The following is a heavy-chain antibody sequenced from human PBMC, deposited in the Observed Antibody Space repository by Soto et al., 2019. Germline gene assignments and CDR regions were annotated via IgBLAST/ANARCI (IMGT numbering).Heavy chain of an antibody. CDR2: ISYDGSNK. Sequence: WVSHRHPYAASGVTFSSYGMRWVRQAPGKGLEWVAVISYDGSNKYYADSVKGRFTISRDNSKNTLYLQMNSLRAEDTAVYYCARTTSIAVAASEDAYFDFWGHGTLVIVSS. J-gene: IGHJ4*01. CDR3: ARTTSIAVAASEDAYFDF. CDR1: GVTFSSYG. V-gene: IGHV3-30*03. D-gene: IGHD6-19*01.